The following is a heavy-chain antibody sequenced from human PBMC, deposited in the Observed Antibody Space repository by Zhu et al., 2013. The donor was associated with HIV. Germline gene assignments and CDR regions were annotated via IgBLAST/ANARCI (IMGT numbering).Heavy chain of an antibody. J-gene: IGHJ3*01. CDR3: ARGGGHVVVAVGTFDV. V-gene: IGHV1-69*01. CDR2: IIPIFGTA. CDR1: GSAFSSFT. D-gene: IGHD2-15*01. Sequence: QVQLVQSGAEVKKPGSSVTVSCKASGSAFSSFTLAWVRQARGQGLEWMGGIIPIFGTANYAQKFQGRVTITADESTATAYMELNSLRSEDTAVYYCARGGGHVVVAVGTFDVWGQGTSVTVSP.